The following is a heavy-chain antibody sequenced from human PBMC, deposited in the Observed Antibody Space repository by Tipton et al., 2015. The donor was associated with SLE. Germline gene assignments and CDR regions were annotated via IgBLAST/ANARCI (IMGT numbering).Heavy chain of an antibody. D-gene: IGHD1-14*01. CDR1: GGSISSSSYY. CDR2: IYYRGSP. J-gene: IGHJ4*02. V-gene: IGHV4-39*07. CDR3: ARCDRHYFDY. Sequence: LRLSCTVSGGSISSSSYYWGWIRQPPGKGLEWIGSIYYRGSPYYNPSLRSRVTISVDTSKNQFSLKLSSVTAADTAVYYCARCDRHYFDYWGQGTLVTVSS.